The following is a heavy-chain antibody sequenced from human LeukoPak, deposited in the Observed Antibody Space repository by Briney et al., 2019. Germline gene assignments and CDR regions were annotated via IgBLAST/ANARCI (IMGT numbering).Heavy chain of an antibody. J-gene: IGHJ1*01. CDR2: IWYDGSNK. V-gene: IGHV3-33*08. Sequence: PGGSLRLSCAASGFTFSSYGMHWVRQAPGKGLEWVAVIWYDGSNKYYADSVKGRFTISRDNSKNTLYLQMNSLRAEDTAVYYCARDKWTETRAEYFQHWGQGTLVTVSS. CDR1: GFTFSSYG. CDR3: ARDKWTETRAEYFQH. D-gene: IGHD3/OR15-3a*01.